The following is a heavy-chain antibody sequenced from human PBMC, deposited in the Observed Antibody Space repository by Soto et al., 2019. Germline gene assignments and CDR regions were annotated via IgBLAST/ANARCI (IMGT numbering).Heavy chain of an antibody. CDR2: LPCDGSTQ. J-gene: IGHJ6*02. D-gene: IGHD1-26*01. Sequence: GGSLRLSCAASGFTFSSYGMHWVRHAQRKELSQRTNLPCDGSTQNYADSVKGRFTISRDNSKNTLYLQMNSLRADDTAVYYCAKFRLSATTDRSYYYYGMDVWGQGTTVTVSS. CDR1: GFTFSSYG. V-gene: IGHV3-30*02. CDR3: AKFRLSATTDRSYYYYGMDV.